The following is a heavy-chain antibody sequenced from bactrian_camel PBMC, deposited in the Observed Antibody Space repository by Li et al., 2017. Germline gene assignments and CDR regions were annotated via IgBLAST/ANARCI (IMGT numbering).Heavy chain of an antibody. D-gene: IGHD6*01. CDR1: GFTFSNYW. CDR2: IKTDGSFT. J-gene: IGHJ6*01. Sequence: HVQLVESGGGLVQPGGSLRLSCAASGFTFSNYWMSWVRQTPGKGLEWVSSIKTDGSFTYDSDSLKDRFTISRDNAKDTMYLQMSSLQSEDTALYYCATDLPSWYWASNFGYWGQGTQVTVS. CDR3: ATDLPSWYWASNFGY. V-gene: IGHV3S6*01.